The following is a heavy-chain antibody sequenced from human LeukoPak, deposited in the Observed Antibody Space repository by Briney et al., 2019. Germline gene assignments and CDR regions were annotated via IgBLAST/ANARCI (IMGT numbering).Heavy chain of an antibody. CDR1: GFSVSNNH. D-gene: IGHD5-12*01. CDR3: ARGGYSGFDV. J-gene: IGHJ3*01. CDR2: IHTDGTT. Sequence: GGSLRLSCAVSGFSVSNNHMSWVRQAPGKGPEWVSVIHTDGTTDYADAVQGRFTVSRDNSKNTLHLQMNSLRSGDTAVYYCARGGYSGFDVWGQGTVVTVSS. V-gene: IGHV3-53*01.